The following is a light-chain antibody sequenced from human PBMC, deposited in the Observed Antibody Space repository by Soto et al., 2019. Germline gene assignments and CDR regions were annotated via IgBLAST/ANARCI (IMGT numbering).Light chain of an antibody. Sequence: DIQVTQSPSSLSASVGDRVTITCRASQSIFNYVNWYQQKPGKAPKLLIYAASSLQSGVPSRFSGGGAGTDLSLTMSGVQPEELATNYCQQGYSTPWTFGLGTKLEIK. CDR2: AAS. CDR1: QSIFNY. J-gene: IGKJ1*01. V-gene: IGKV1-39*01. CDR3: QQGYSTPWT.